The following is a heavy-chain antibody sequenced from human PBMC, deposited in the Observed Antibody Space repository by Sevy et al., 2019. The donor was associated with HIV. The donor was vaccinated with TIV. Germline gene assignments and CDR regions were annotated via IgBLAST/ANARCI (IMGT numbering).Heavy chain of an antibody. CDR3: VRHLTNYLYWYFDL. CDR2: LYYGGST. J-gene: IGHJ2*01. CDR1: GGSISGSTNY. D-gene: IGHD2-8*01. Sequence: LETLSLTCTVSGGSISGSTNYWGWIRQSPGKGLEWIGSLYYGGSTYLNPSLKSRVTTSVDTSKNQFSLKLNSVTAADTAVYYCVRHLTNYLYWYFDLWGRGALVTVSS. V-gene: IGHV4-39*01.